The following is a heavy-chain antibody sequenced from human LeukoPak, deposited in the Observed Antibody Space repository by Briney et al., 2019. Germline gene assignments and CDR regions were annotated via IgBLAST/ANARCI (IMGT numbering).Heavy chain of an antibody. CDR2: IYYSGST. Sequence: SETLSLTCTVSGDSIGSSNSYWGWIRQPPGKGLEWIGSIYYSGSTYYNPSLKSRVTISVDTSKNQFSLKLSSVTAEDTAVYYCARGYGGDGYNLYFYGMDVWGQGTTVTVSS. CDR3: ARGYGGDGYNLYFYGMDV. D-gene: IGHD5-24*01. CDR1: GDSIGSSNSY. V-gene: IGHV4-39*07. J-gene: IGHJ6*02.